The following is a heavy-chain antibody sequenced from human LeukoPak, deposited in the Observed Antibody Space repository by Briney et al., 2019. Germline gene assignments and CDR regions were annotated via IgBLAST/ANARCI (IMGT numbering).Heavy chain of an antibody. D-gene: IGHD3-10*01. Sequence: PGGSLRLSCTASGFTFSSYSMNWVRQAPGKGLEWVSYISSSSSTIYYADSVKGRFTISRDNAKNSRYLQMNSLRAEDTAVYYCAKGGYYGSGSYYSPDYWGQGTLVTVSS. CDR2: ISSSSSTI. CDR3: AKGGYYGSGSYYSPDY. CDR1: GFTFSSYS. V-gene: IGHV3-48*01. J-gene: IGHJ4*02.